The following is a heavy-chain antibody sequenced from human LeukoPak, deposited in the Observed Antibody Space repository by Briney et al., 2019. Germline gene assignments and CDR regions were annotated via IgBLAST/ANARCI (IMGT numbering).Heavy chain of an antibody. CDR3: ARLPLRSHFDY. Sequence: SETLSLTCTVSGGSISSHHWSWIRQPPGKGLEWIGYIYYSGSTNYNPSLKSRVTISVDTSKNQFSLKLTSVTAADTAVYYCARLPLRSHFDYWGQGTLVTVSS. J-gene: IGHJ4*02. CDR2: IYYSGST. CDR1: GGSISSHH. V-gene: IGHV4-59*08.